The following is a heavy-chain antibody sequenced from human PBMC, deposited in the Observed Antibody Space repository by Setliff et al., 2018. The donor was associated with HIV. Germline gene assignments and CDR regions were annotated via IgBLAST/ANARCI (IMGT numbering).Heavy chain of an antibody. D-gene: IGHD6-13*01. Sequence: PSETLSLTCSVSGGSISGNAWSWIRQPPGKGLEWIGYSSTSGCTNCNPSLESRVTISVDTSKNQVSLKLRSVTAADTAFYYCARGSSWQYYYYYYMDVWGKGTTVTVSS. J-gene: IGHJ6*03. CDR3: ARGSSWQYYYYYYMDV. CDR1: GGSISGNA. CDR2: SSTSGCT. V-gene: IGHV4-4*08.